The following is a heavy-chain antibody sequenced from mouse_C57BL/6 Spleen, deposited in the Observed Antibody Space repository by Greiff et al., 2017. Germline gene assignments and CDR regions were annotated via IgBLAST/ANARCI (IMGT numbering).Heavy chain of an antibody. CDR1: GYAFSSSW. D-gene: IGHD1-1*01. V-gene: IGHV1-82*01. CDR3: ADYYGSSFAY. Sequence: QVHVKQSGPELVKPGASVKISCKASGYAFSSSWMNWVKQRPGKGLEWIGRIYPGDGDTNYNGKFKGKATLTADKSSSTAYMQLSSLTSEDSAVYFCADYYGSSFAYWGQGTLVTVSA. J-gene: IGHJ3*01. CDR2: IYPGDGDT.